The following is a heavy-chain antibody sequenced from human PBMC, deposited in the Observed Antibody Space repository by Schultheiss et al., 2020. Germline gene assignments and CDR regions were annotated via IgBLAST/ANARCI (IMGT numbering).Heavy chain of an antibody. J-gene: IGHJ6*02. Sequence: SETLSLTCTVSGGSISSGGYSWSWIRQPPGKGLEWIGYIYHSGSTYYNPSLKSRVTISVDRSKNQFSLKLSSVTAADTAVYYCARGVKKPYYYYGMDVWGQGTTVTVSS. D-gene: IGHD4-23*01. CDR1: GGSISSGGYS. V-gene: IGHV4-30-2*01. CDR3: ARGVKKPYYYYGMDV. CDR2: IYHSGST.